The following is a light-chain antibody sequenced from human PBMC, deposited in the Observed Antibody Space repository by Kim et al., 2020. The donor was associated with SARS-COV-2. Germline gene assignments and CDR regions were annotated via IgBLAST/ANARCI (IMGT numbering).Light chain of an antibody. CDR3: GTWDDSLNAVV. J-gene: IGLJ2*01. CDR1: KSNIGTNA. CDR2: TNN. Sequence: QSVLTQPASASGPPGQRVTISCSGSKSNIGTNAVNWYHQLPGTAPKLLIYTNNQRLSGVPDRFSGSKSGPSASLAISELQTEDEAIYYCGTWDDSLNAVVFGGGTQLTVL. V-gene: IGLV1-44*01.